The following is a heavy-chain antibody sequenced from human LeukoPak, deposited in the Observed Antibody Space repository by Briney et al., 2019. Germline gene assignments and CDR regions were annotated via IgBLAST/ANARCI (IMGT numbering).Heavy chain of an antibody. V-gene: IGHV4-4*07. Sequence: SETLSLTCTVSGGSISSYYWSWIRQPAGKGLEWIGRIYTSESPTYNPSLKSRVAMSLDTSKNQFSLKLSSVTAADTAVYYCARVSSSWYQDWYFDLWGRGTLVTVSS. J-gene: IGHJ2*01. CDR2: IYTSESP. CDR3: ARVSSSWYQDWYFDL. CDR1: GGSISSYY. D-gene: IGHD6-13*01.